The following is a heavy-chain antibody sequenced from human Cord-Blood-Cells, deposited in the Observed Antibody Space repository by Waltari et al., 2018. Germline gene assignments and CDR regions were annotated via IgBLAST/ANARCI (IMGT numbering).Heavy chain of an antibody. Sequence: QVQLQESGPGLVKPSQTLSLTCTVSGGSISSGGSYWSWIRQHPGKGLEWIGYIYYSGSTYYNPSLKSRVTIAVDTSKNQFSLKLSSVTAADTAVYYCARVYRGVPAAIDYWGQGTLVTVSS. CDR1: GGSISSGGSY. J-gene: IGHJ4*02. CDR2: IYYSGST. CDR3: ARVYRGVPAAIDY. V-gene: IGHV4-31*03. D-gene: IGHD2-2*01.